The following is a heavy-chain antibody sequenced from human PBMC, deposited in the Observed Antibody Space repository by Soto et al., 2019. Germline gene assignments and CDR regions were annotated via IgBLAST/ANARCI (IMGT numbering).Heavy chain of an antibody. J-gene: IGHJ6*02. V-gene: IGHV3-74*01. D-gene: IGHD2-8*02. CDR2: FNVDGSRT. CDR1: GFTLSNYW. CDR3: ARGGTGYYGDYYGMDV. Sequence: GGSLRLSCAASGFTLSNYWMHWVRQDPGKGLVWVSRFNVDGSRTDYADSVKGRFTITRDSAKNTLDLQMNSLRVEDTAVYYCARGGTGYYGDYYGMDVWGQGTMVTVSS.